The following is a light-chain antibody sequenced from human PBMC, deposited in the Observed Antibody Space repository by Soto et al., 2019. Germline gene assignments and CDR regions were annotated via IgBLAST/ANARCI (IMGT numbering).Light chain of an antibody. CDR1: QGLVHSSGNTY. V-gene: IGKV2-30*02. Sequence: DAVLTQSPLSLPVTFGQPASISCRSSQGLVHSSGNTYLNWFHQRPGQSPRRLIYKISSRDSGVPDRFSGSGSGTDFTLEISRVEAEDVGVYYCMQTSHWPYTFGQGTKLEIK. J-gene: IGKJ2*01. CDR3: MQTSHWPYT. CDR2: KIS.